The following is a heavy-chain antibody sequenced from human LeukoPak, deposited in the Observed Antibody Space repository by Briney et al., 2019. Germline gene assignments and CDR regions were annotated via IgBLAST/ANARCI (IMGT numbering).Heavy chain of an antibody. CDR1: VGTFSSYA. V-gene: IGHV1-69*05. CDR3: APLAPYNWFDP. J-gene: IGHJ5*02. CDR2: IIPIFGTA. Sequence: SVTVSFKSSVGTFSSYAISWVRQAPGQGLDWMGGIIPIFGTANYAQKFQGSVTITTDDSTSTAYMELSSLRSEDTAVYYCAPLAPYNWFDPWGQGTLVTVSS.